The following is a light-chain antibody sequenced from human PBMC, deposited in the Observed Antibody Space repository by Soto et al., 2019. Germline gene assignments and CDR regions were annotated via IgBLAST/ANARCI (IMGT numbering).Light chain of an antibody. J-gene: IGKJ2*01. CDR2: AAS. V-gene: IGKV1-39*01. Sequence: DIQMTQSPSSLSASVGDRVTITCRASQSISSYLNWYQQKPGKAPKLLIYAASSLQSGVPSRFSGSGSGTDFTFTISSLQPEDFATYYCQQSYSTPPNTFGQGTKLEIK. CDR1: QSISSY. CDR3: QQSYSTPPNT.